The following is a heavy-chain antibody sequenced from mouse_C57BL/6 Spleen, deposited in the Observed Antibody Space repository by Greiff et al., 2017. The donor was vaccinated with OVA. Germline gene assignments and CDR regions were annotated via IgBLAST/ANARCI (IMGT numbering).Heavy chain of an antibody. V-gene: IGHV1-54*01. CDR2: INPGSGGT. CDR3: ARSIYYDYDEAMDY. J-gene: IGHJ4*01. CDR1: GYAFTNYL. Sequence: QVQLQQSGAELVRPGTSVKVSCEASGYAFTNYLIEWVKQRPGQGLEWIGVINPGSGGTNYNEKFKGKATLTADKSSSTAYMQLSSLTSEDSAVYFCARSIYYDYDEAMDYWGQGTSVTVSS. D-gene: IGHD2-4*01.